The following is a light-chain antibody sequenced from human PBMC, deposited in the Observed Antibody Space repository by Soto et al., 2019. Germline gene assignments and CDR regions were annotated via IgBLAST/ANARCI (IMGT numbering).Light chain of an antibody. V-gene: IGKV3-15*01. Sequence: EIGMTQSPATLSLSPGDRATLSCRASQSITRNLAWYQQHPGQPPRLLVYGASTRATGIPVRFSGSGSGTDFTLTISSLQSEDFALYYCQHYFNWPYTFGQGTKLEIK. J-gene: IGKJ2*01. CDR1: QSITRN. CDR2: GAS. CDR3: QHYFNWPYT.